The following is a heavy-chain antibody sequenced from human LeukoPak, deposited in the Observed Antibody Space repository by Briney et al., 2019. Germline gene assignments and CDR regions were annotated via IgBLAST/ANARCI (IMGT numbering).Heavy chain of an antibody. CDR1: GYTFTGYY. CDR2: ISPNSGGT. CDR3: ARGSSGWYNFDY. V-gene: IGHV1-2*02. J-gene: IGHJ4*02. Sequence: RASVTVSCKASGYTFTGYYMHWVRQAPGQGLEWMGWISPNSGGTNYAQKLQGRVTMTRDTSISTAYMELSRLRSDDTAVYYCARGSSGWYNFDYWGQGTLVTVSS. D-gene: IGHD6-19*01.